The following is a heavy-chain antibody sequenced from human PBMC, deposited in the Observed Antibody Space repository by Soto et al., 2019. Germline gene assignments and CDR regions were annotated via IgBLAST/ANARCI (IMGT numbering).Heavy chain of an antibody. J-gene: IGHJ4*02. CDR3: ATYRDYGPRSFYYFDY. V-gene: IGHV4-31*03. CDR2: IYYSGST. D-gene: IGHD4-17*01. Sequence: HVQLQESGPGLVKPSQTLSLTCTVSGGSISSGGYYWSWIRQHPGKVLEWIGYIYYSGSTYYNPSLTSRVTISVDTSKTQFSPKLSSVTAADTAVYYCATYRDYGPRSFYYFDYWGQGTLVTVSS. CDR1: GGSISSGGYY.